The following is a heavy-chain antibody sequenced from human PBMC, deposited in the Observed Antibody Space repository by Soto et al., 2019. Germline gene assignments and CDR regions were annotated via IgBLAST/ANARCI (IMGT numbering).Heavy chain of an antibody. V-gene: IGHV3-7*01. D-gene: IGHD3-9*01. CDR2: IKEDGSDK. Sequence: EVHLVDSGGGLVQPGGSPRLSCVASGFPFSSYWMSWVRQAPGKGLEWVANIKEDGSDKYYVDSVKGRFTISRDNAKNSLYLQMNSLRVEDTAVYYCVGVSLTGSWGQGTLVAVSS. CDR1: GFPFSSYW. J-gene: IGHJ5*02. CDR3: VGVSLTGS.